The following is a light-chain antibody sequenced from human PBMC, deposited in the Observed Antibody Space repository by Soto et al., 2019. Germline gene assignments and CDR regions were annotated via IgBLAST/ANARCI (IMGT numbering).Light chain of an antibody. Sequence: EIALTQSPGTLSLSRGEIATLSWRASQSVSSSYLAWYQQKPGQAPRLLIYGASSRATGIPDRFSGSGSGTDFTLTISRLEPEDFAVYYCQQYGSSRLTFGGGTRWIS. J-gene: IGKJ4*01. CDR2: GAS. V-gene: IGKV3-20*01. CDR3: QQYGSSRLT. CDR1: QSVSSSY.